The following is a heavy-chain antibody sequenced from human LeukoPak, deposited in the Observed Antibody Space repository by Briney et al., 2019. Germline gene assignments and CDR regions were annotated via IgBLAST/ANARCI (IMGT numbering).Heavy chain of an antibody. CDR2: IKQDGSEK. J-gene: IGHJ4*02. V-gene: IGHV3-7*04. D-gene: IGHD3-22*01. CDR3: ARIYDNSGYFDY. Sequence: PGGSLRLSCAASGFTFSDYYMSWVRQAPGKGLEWVANIKQDGSEKYYVDSLKGRFTISRDNAKNSLFLQMNSLRAEDTATYYCARIYDNSGYFDYWGQGTLVTVSS. CDR1: GFTFSDYY.